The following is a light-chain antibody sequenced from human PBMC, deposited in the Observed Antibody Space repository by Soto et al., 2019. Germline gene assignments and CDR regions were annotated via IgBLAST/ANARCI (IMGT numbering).Light chain of an antibody. V-gene: IGKV3-20*01. Sequence: EIVLTQSPATLSLSPGARATLSCRASRSVSSYLAWYQQKPGQAPRLLIYGASNRATGIPDRFSGSGSGTEFTLPLSRLEPEDFAVYDCQQYGSSGTFGQGTKVDIK. CDR3: QQYGSSGT. J-gene: IGKJ1*01. CDR1: RSVSSY. CDR2: GAS.